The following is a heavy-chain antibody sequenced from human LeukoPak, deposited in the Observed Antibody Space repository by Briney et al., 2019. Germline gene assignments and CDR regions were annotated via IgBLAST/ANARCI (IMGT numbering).Heavy chain of an antibody. D-gene: IGHD1-26*01. CDR3: ARDLPRVGAYFDY. V-gene: IGHV3-21*01. Sequence: PGGSLRFSCPAPGFTFSTYAMNWFRQPPGKGLDWFSSISSSSSYIYYADSVKGRFTISRDNAKNSLYLQMNSLRAEDTAVYYCARDLPRVGAYFDYWGQGTLVTVSS. J-gene: IGHJ4*02. CDR1: GFTFSTYA. CDR2: ISSSSSYI.